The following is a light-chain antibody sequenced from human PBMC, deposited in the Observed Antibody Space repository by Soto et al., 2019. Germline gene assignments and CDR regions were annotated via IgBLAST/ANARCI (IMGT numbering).Light chain of an antibody. CDR2: DAS. Sequence: EIVLTQSPDTLSLSPGERATLSCRASQSVRSNYLAWYQQKPGQAPRFLIYDASSRATGIPDRFSGSGSGTDFTLTISRLEPEDFAVHYCQQYGSTPLTFGGGTKVDIQ. V-gene: IGKV3-20*01. J-gene: IGKJ4*01. CDR3: QQYGSTPLT. CDR1: QSVRSNY.